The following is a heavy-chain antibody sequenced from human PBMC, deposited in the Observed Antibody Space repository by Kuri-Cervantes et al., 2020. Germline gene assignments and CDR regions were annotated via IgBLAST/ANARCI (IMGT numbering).Heavy chain of an antibody. D-gene: IGHD1-26*01. J-gene: IGHJ4*02. CDR2: IRSKAYGGTT. V-gene: IGHV3-49*04. CDR3: ARIRVGCPRAIDY. Sequence: GESLKISCAASGFTFSSYAMHWVRQAPGKGLEWVGFIRSKAYGGTTEYAASVKGRFTISRDDSKSIAYLQMSSLRAEDTAVYYCARIRVGCPRAIDYWGQGTLVTVSS. CDR1: GFTFSSYA.